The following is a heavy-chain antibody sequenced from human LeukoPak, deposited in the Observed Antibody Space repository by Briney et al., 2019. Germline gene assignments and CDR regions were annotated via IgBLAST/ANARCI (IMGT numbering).Heavy chain of an antibody. V-gene: IGHV3-21*01. D-gene: IGHD2-2*02. CDR1: GFTFSSYS. CDR2: ISSSSSYI. CDR3: ARAGGYCSSTSCYTAYYYYYMDV. Sequence: GGSLRLSCAASGFTFSSYSMNWVRQARGKGLEWVSSISSSSSYINYADSVKGRFTISRDNAKNSLYLQMNSLGAEDTAVYYCARAGGYCSSTSCYTAYYYYYMDVWGKGTTVTVSS. J-gene: IGHJ6*03.